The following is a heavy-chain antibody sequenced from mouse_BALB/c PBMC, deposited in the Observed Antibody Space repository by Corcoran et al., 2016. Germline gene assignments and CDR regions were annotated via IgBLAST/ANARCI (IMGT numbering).Heavy chain of an antibody. Sequence: EVQLQQSGPELVKPGASVKISCKASGYTFTDYNMHWVKQSHGKSLEWIGYIYPYNGGTGYNQKFKSKATLTVDNSSSTAYMELRSLTSEDSAVYYCARDGSSYWYFDVWGAGTTVTVSS. J-gene: IGHJ1*01. V-gene: IGHV1S29*02. CDR3: ARDGSSYWYFDV. D-gene: IGHD1-1*01. CDR2: IYPYNGGT. CDR1: GYTFTDYN.